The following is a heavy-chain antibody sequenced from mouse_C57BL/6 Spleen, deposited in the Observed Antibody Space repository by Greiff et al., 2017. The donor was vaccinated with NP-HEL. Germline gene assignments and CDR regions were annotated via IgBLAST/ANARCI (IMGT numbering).Heavy chain of an antibody. Sequence: VQLKQSGPELVKPGASVKISCKASGYSFTGYYMNWVKQSPEKSLEWIGEINPSTGGTTYNQKFKAKATLTVDKSSSTAYMQLKSLTSEDSAVYYCARRAGYYVHYYFDYWGQGTTLTVSS. D-gene: IGHD2-3*01. CDR1: GYSFTGYY. V-gene: IGHV1-42*01. CDR2: INPSTGGT. CDR3: ARRAGYYVHYYFDY. J-gene: IGHJ2*01.